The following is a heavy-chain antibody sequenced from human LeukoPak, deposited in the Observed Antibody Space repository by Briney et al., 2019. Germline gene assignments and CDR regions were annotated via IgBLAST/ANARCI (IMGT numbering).Heavy chain of an antibody. Sequence: GESLKISCKGSGYRFNSYWIGWVRQMPGKGLEWMGIIYPGDSDTRYSPSFQGQVTISADKSISTAYLQWSSLKASDTAMYYCARTDDGYDSSGYRAKYYFDYWGQGTLVTVSS. CDR3: ARTDDGYDSSGYRAKYYFDY. J-gene: IGHJ4*02. CDR2: IYPGDSDT. V-gene: IGHV5-51*01. CDR1: GYRFNSYW. D-gene: IGHD3-22*01.